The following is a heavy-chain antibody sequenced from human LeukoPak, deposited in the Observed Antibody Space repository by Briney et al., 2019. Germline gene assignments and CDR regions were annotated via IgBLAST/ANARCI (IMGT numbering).Heavy chain of an antibody. V-gene: IGHV1-2*02. CDR2: INPNSGGT. J-gene: IGHJ5*02. CDR3: ARVLLRTGIPEGFDP. D-gene: IGHD1-14*01. Sequence: APVKVSCKASGHTFGDHYMHWVRQAPGQGLEWMGWINPNSGGTKYAQRFQGRVTMTRDTSISTAYMELGRLRSDDTAVYYCARVLLRTGIPEGFDPWGQGTLVTVSS. CDR1: GHTFGDHY.